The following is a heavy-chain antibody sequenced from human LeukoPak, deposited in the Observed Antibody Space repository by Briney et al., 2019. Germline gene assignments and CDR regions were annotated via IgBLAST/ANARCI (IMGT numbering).Heavy chain of an antibody. Sequence: SETLSLTCAVYGGSFSGYYWSWIRQPPGKGLEWIGEIKHSGSTNYNPSLKSRVTISVDTSKNQFSLKLSSVTAADTAVYYCARGPVQFDYWGQGTLVTVSS. V-gene: IGHV4-34*01. D-gene: IGHD1-1*01. CDR2: IKHSGST. CDR1: GGSFSGYY. CDR3: ARGPVQFDY. J-gene: IGHJ4*02.